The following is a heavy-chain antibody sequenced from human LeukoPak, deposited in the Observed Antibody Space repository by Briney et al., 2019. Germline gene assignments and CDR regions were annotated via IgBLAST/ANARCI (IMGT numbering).Heavy chain of an antibody. V-gene: IGHV4-59*01. D-gene: IGHD6-6*01. J-gene: IGHJ4*02. CDR2: IYYSGST. CDR3: ARDLFHSSSSPTDY. Sequence: TSETLSLTCTVSGGSISSYYWSWIRQPPGKGLEWIGYIYYSGSTNYNPSLKSRVTISVDTSKNQFSLKLSSVTAADTAVYYCARDLFHSSSSPTDYSGQGTLVTVSS. CDR1: GGSISSYY.